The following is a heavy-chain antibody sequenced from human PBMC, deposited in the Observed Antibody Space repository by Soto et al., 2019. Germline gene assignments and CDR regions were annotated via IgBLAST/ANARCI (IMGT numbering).Heavy chain of an antibody. V-gene: IGHV3-30-3*01. J-gene: IGHJ4*02. CDR2: ISYDGSNK. Sequence: VQLVESAGGVVQPGRSLRLSCAASGFTFSRYAMHWVRQAPGKGLEWVAVISYDGSNKYYADSVKGRFTISRDNSKNTLYLQMNSLRAEDTAVYYCAVGATRGSPPSDYWGQGTLVTVSS. D-gene: IGHD1-26*01. CDR1: GFTFSRYA. CDR3: AVGATRGSPPSDY.